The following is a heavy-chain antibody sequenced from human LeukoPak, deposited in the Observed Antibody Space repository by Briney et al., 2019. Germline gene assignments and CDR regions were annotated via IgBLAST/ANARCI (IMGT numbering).Heavy chain of an antibody. D-gene: IGHD6-19*01. J-gene: IGHJ4*02. CDR2: ISGSGGST. CDR1: GFTFSSYA. V-gene: IGHV3-23*01. CDR3: AKDQAVAGKGWYFDY. Sequence: GGSLRLSCAASGFTFSSYAMSWVRQAPGKGLEWGSAISGSGGSTYYADSVKGRFTISRDNSKNTLYLQMNSLRAEDTAVYYCAKDQAVAGKGWYFDYWGQGTLVTVSS.